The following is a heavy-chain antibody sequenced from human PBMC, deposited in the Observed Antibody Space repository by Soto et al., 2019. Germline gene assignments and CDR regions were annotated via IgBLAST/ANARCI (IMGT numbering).Heavy chain of an antibody. CDR2: IWYDGSNK. V-gene: IGHV3-33*08. J-gene: IGHJ4*02. Sequence: GGSLRLSCAASGFTFSSYAMTWVRQAPGKGLEWVAVIWYDGSNKYYADSVKGRFTISRDNSKNTLYLQMNSLRAEDTAVYYCARDRPDGLFDYWGQGTLVTVSS. CDR3: ARDRPDGLFDY. CDR1: GFTFSSYA.